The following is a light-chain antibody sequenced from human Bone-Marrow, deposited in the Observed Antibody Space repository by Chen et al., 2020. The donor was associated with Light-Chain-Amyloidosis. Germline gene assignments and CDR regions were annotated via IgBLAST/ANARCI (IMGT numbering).Light chain of an antibody. CDR3: QVWDRRSDRPV. Sequence: SYVLTQPSSVSVAPGQTATIACGGNNIGSTSVHWYQQTPGQAPLLVVYDDSDRPSGIPERLSGSNSGNTATLSISRVEAGDEEDYYCQVWDRRSDRPVFGGGTKLTVL. CDR2: DDS. CDR1: NIGSTS. V-gene: IGLV3-21*02. J-gene: IGLJ3*02.